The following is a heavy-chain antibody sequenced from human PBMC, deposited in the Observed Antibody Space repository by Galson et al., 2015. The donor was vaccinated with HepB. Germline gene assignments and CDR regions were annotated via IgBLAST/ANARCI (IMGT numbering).Heavy chain of an antibody. J-gene: IGHJ4*02. CDR3: AGNYYDTPGTV. V-gene: IGHV3-7*05. CDR2: IKQDGSEK. CDR1: GFNFKNYW. D-gene: IGHD3-22*01. Sequence: SLRLSCAASGFNFKNYWMSWVRQAPGKGLEWVANIKQDGSEKYHVDSVKGRFTISRDNAKNSLYLQMNSLRAEDTAVYYCAGNYYDTPGTVWGQGTLVTVSS.